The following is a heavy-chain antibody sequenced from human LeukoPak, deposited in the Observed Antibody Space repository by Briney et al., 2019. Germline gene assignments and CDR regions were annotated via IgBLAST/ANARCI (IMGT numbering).Heavy chain of an antibody. D-gene: IGHD1-26*01. Sequence: ETPSLTCTVSGGSISNSSSFWDGIRQPPGKGLEWIGTIYYSGNTYYNPSLNSRVTISVDTSKNQFSLKLRSVTAADTAVYYCARLGGSYLSFDYCGQRTLFSVSS. CDR2: IYYSGNT. J-gene: IGHJ4*02. CDR3: ARLGGSYLSFDY. V-gene: IGHV4-39*01. CDR1: GGSISNSSSF.